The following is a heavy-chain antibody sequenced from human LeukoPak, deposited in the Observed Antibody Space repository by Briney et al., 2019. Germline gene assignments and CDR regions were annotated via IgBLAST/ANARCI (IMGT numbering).Heavy chain of an antibody. CDR2: TNSDGSST. Sequence: PGGSLRLSCAASGFAISNYWMHWIRQGPGKGLVWVSRTNSDGSSTSYADSVKGRFTMSRDNSKNTLYLQMSSLRPEDTAVYFCAKDGGSGSYFAFDIWGQGTMVTVSS. V-gene: IGHV3-74*01. D-gene: IGHD1-26*01. CDR3: AKDGGSGSYFAFDI. CDR1: GFAISNYW. J-gene: IGHJ3*02.